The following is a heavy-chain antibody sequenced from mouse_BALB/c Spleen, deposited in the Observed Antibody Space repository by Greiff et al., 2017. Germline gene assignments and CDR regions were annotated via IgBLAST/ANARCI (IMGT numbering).Heavy chain of an antibody. CDR1: GYSITSDYA. V-gene: IGHV3-2*02. D-gene: IGHD2-1*01. CDR2: ISYSGST. CDR3: ARGNYVRFDY. J-gene: IGHJ2*01. Sequence: EVKLQESGPGLVKPSQSLSLTCTVTGYSITSDYAWNWIRQFPGNKLEWMGYISYSGSTSYNPSLKSRISITRDTSKNQFFLQLNSVTTEDTATYYCARGNYVRFDYWGQGTTLTVSS.